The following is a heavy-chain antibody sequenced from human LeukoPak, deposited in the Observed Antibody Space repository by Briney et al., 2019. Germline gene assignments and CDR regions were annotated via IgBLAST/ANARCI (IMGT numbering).Heavy chain of an antibody. J-gene: IGHJ5*02. Sequence: SETLSLTCAVYGGSFSGYYWSWIRQPPGKGLEWIGEINHSGSTNYNPSLKSRVTISVDTSKNQLSLKLSSVTAADTAVYYCARGAPAATFDPWGQGTLVTVSS. D-gene: IGHD2-2*01. CDR1: GGSFSGYY. CDR2: INHSGST. V-gene: IGHV4-34*01. CDR3: ARGAPAATFDP.